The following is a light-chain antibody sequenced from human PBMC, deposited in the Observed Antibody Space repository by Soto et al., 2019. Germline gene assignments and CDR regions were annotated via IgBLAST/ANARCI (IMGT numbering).Light chain of an antibody. V-gene: IGKV3-20*01. CDR1: QSVNNNY. Sequence: ETVLTQSPGTLSLSPGERATLSCRASQSVNNNYLAWYQQKPGQAPRLLIYGASSRATGISDRFSGSGSGTEFTLTISRLEPEDFALYYCQQYGRSPRTFGLRTKVEIK. CDR2: GAS. J-gene: IGKJ1*01. CDR3: QQYGRSPRT.